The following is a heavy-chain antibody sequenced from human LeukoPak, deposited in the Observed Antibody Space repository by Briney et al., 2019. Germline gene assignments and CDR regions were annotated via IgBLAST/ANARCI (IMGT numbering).Heavy chain of an antibody. CDR3: ARHVPHRGGDCYSDY. CDR1: GGSISSSSYH. V-gene: IGHV4-39*01. D-gene: IGHD2-21*02. J-gene: IGHJ4*02. Sequence: PSETLSLTCTVSGGSISSSSYHWGWIRQPPGKGLEWIGSIYYSGSTYYNPSLKSRVTISVDTSKNQFSLKLSSVTAADTAAYYCARHVPHRGGDCYSDYWGQGTLVTVSS. CDR2: IYYSGST.